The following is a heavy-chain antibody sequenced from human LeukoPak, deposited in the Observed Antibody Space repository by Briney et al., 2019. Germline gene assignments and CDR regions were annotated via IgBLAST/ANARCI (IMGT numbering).Heavy chain of an antibody. Sequence: PGGSLRLSCAASGFTFSSYSMNWVRQAPGKGLEWVSSISSSSSYIYYADSVKGRFTISRDNAKNSLYLQMNSLRAEDTAVYYCARGRDRPDYFDYWGQGTLVTVSS. D-gene: IGHD3-10*01. J-gene: IGHJ4*02. CDR2: ISSSSSYI. V-gene: IGHV3-21*01. CDR3: ARGRDRPDYFDY. CDR1: GFTFSSYS.